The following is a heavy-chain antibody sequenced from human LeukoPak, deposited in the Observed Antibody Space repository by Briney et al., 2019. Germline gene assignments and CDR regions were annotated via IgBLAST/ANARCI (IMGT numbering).Heavy chain of an antibody. Sequence: PSETLSLTCTVSGGSISSYYWSWIRQPPGKGLEWIGYIYYSGSTNYNPSLKSRVTISVDTSKNQFSLKLSSVTAADTAVYYCARRWGYYYGMDVWGQGTTVTVSS. CDR1: GGSISSYY. CDR2: IYYSGST. CDR3: ARRWGYYYGMDV. J-gene: IGHJ6*02. V-gene: IGHV4-59*08. D-gene: IGHD1-26*01.